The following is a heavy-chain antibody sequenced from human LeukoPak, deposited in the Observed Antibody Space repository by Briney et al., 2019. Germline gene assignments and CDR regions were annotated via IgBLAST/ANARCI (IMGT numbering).Heavy chain of an antibody. D-gene: IGHD2-21*02. CDR3: ARAYCGGDCYRNWFDP. CDR2: MSYSGST. J-gene: IGHJ5*02. CDR1: GASVSTYY. Sequence: SETLSLTCTVSGASVSTYYWSWIRQPPGKGLEWIGYMSYSGSTNYNPSLKSRVTISADASENQFSLKLSSVTAADTAVYYCARAYCGGDCYRNWFDPWGQGTLVTVSS. V-gene: IGHV4-59*02.